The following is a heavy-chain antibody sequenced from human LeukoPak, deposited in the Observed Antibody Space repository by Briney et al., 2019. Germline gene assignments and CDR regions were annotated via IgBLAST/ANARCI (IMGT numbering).Heavy chain of an antibody. D-gene: IGHD3-10*01. CDR2: ISTYNGNT. CDR3: ARRGASGAMFDH. J-gene: IGHJ4*02. Sequence: ASVKVSCRACGYTFTSYGFTWVRQAPGQGLEWMGWISTYNGNTNYAERLQGRVTLTTDTSTSIAYMELTSLRSDDTAVYYCARRGASGAMFDHWGQGTLVTVSS. V-gene: IGHV1-18*01. CDR1: GYTFTSYG.